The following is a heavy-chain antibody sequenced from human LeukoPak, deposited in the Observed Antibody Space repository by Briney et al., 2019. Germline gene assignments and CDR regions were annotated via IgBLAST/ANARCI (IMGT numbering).Heavy chain of an antibody. CDR2: IGGSGGNT. CDR3: AGRYYYDSSGYYPFDY. D-gene: IGHD3-22*01. J-gene: IGHJ4*02. CDR1: GFTFGTYA. Sequence: GGSLRLSCAASGFTFGTYAMSWVRQAPGKGLRWVSGIGGSGGNTYYADSVKGRFTISRDNSKNTLYLQMNSLRAEDTAVYYCAGRYYYDSSGYYPFDYWGQGTLVTVSS. V-gene: IGHV3-23*01.